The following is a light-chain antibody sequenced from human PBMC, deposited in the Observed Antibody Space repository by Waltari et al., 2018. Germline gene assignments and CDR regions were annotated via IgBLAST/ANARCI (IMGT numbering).Light chain of an antibody. Sequence: EIVLTQSPGTLSLSPGERATLSCRASQSVSSSYLAWYQQKPGQAPRLLIYGASIRATGIPDRFSGSGSGTDFTHTISRLEPEDFAVYYCQQYGSSSWTFGQGTKVEIK. CDR1: QSVSSSY. CDR2: GAS. CDR3: QQYGSSSWT. J-gene: IGKJ1*01. V-gene: IGKV3-20*01.